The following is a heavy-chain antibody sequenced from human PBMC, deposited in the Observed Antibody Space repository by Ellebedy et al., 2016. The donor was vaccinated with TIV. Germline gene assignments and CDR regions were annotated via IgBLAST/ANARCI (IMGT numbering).Heavy chain of an antibody. D-gene: IGHD2-15*01. CDR1: GYTFTSYD. CDR2: MNPDSDNP. V-gene: IGHV1-8*01. Sequence: AASVKVSCKASGYTFTSYDINWVRQAPGPGLEWMGWMNPDSDNPAYAQKFQGRVSMTRNTSISTAYLELSNLRSDDTAVYYCARGIRMPSDYWGQGTLVTVSS. J-gene: IGHJ4*02. CDR3: ARGIRMPSDY.